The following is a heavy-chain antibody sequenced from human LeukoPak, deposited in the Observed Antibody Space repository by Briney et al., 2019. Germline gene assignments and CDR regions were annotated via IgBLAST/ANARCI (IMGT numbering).Heavy chain of an antibody. CDR3: ARKVPNDSSGYYYRGQFDP. CDR1: GGTFSSYA. CDR2: IIPIFGTA. J-gene: IGHJ5*02. D-gene: IGHD3-22*01. V-gene: IGHV1-69*06. Sequence: ASVKVSFKASGGTFSSYAISWVRQAPGQGPEWMGGIIPIFGTANYAQKFQGRVTITADKSTSTAYMERSSLRSEDTAVYYCARKVPNDSSGYYYRGQFDPWGQGTLVTVSS.